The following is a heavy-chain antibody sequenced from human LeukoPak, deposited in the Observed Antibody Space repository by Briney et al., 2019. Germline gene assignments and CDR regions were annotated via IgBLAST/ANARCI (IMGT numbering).Heavy chain of an antibody. Sequence: GGSLRLSCAASGFTFSDYYMSWIRPAPGKGLEGVSYISSSCSTIYYADSVKGRFTIARDNAKNSLYLQMNSLRAEDTAVYYCARDYYDSSGYYSEYFQHWGQGTLVTVSS. CDR1: GFTFSDYY. CDR3: ARDYYDSSGYYSEYFQH. J-gene: IGHJ1*01. D-gene: IGHD3-22*01. CDR2: ISSSCSTI. V-gene: IGHV3-11*01.